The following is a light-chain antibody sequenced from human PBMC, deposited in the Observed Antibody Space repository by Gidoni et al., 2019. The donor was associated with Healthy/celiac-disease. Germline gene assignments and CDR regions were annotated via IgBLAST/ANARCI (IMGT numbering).Light chain of an antibody. CDR2: GNS. CDR1: GSNIGAGYD. Sequence: QSVLTQPPSGSGAPGQRVTISCTGSGSNIGAGYDVHWYQQLPGTAPKLLIYGNSNRPSGVPDRFSGSKSGTSASLAITGLQAEDEADYYCQSYDSSLSGSVFGGGTKLTVL. CDR3: QSYDSSLSGSV. V-gene: IGLV1-40*01. J-gene: IGLJ3*02.